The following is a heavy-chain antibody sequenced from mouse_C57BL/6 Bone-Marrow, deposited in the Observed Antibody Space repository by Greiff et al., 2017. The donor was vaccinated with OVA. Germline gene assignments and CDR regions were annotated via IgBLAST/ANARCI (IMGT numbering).Heavy chain of an antibody. J-gene: IGHJ2*01. CDR1: GYTFTSYW. V-gene: IGHV1-53*01. CDR3: ARWGYDYPHFDY. Sequence: VQLQQPGTELVKPGASVKLSCKASGYTFTSYWMHWVKQRPGQGLEWIGNINPSNGGTNYNAKFKSKATLTVDKSSSTAYMQLSSLTSEDSAVYYCARWGYDYPHFDYWGQGTTLTVSS. D-gene: IGHD2-4*01. CDR2: INPSNGGT.